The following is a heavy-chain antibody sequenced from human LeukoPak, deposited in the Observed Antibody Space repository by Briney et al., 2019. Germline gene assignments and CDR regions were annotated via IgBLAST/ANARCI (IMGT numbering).Heavy chain of an antibody. V-gene: IGHV1-2*02. CDR2: INPNSGGT. D-gene: IGHD1-26*01. Sequence: ASVKVSCKASGGTFSSYAISWVRQAPGQGLEWMGWINPNSGGTNYAQKFQGRVTMTRDTSISTAYMELSRLRSDDTAVYYCARDTYSGSYSSYYFDYWGQGTLVTVSS. J-gene: IGHJ4*02. CDR3: ARDTYSGSYSSYYFDY. CDR1: GGTFSSYA.